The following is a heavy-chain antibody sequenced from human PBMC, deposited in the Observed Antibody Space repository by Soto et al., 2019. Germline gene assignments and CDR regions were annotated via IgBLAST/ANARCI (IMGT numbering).Heavy chain of an antibody. J-gene: IGHJ4*02. Sequence: QVQLQQWGAGLLKPSETLSLTCAVYGGSFSGYHWSWIRQPPGKGLEWNGEINHSGSTNYNPSLKSRVTISVDTSKNQFSLKLSSVTAADTAVYYCARGWGRIFDYWGQGTLVTVSS. CDR3: ARGWGRIFDY. CDR1: GGSFSGYH. D-gene: IGHD7-27*01. V-gene: IGHV4-34*01. CDR2: INHSGST.